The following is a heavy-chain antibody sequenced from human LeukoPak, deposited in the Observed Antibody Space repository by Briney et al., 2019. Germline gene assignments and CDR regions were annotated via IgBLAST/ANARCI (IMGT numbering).Heavy chain of an antibody. Sequence: SETLSLTCTVSGGSISSYYCSWIRQPPGKGLEWIGYIYYSGSTNYNPSLKSRVTISVDTSKNQFSLKLSSVTAADTAVYYCARHPTSYYDILTGPFDYWGQGTMVTVSS. CDR1: GGSISSYY. CDR3: ARHPTSYYDILTGPFDY. V-gene: IGHV4-59*08. D-gene: IGHD3-9*01. J-gene: IGHJ4*02. CDR2: IYYSGST.